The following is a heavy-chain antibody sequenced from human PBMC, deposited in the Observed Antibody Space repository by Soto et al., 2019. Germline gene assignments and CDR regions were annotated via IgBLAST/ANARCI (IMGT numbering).Heavy chain of an antibody. Sequence: GASVKVSCKXSGYTFTGYYMHWVRQAPGQGLEWMGWINPNSGGTNYAQKFQGRVTMTRDTSISTAYMELSRLRSDDTAVYYCASRRLLWFGELSSSYNYYYGMDVWGQGTTVTVSS. CDR3: ASRRLLWFGELSSSYNYYYGMDV. CDR2: INPNSGGT. J-gene: IGHJ6*02. D-gene: IGHD3-10*01. V-gene: IGHV1-2*02. CDR1: GYTFTGYY.